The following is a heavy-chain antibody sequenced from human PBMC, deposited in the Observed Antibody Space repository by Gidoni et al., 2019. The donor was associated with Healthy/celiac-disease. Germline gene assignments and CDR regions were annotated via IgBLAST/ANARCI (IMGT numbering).Heavy chain of an antibody. V-gene: IGHV3-23*01. CDR2: ISGSVDST. J-gene: IGHJ4*02. CDR1: GSPLRSYA. Sequence: EVQLLESGGGLVQPGGSLRLSCAASGSPLRSYAMSWVRQAPGKGLEWVSAISGSVDSTYYADAVKGRFTISRDNSKNTLYLQMNSLRAEDTAVYYCASAGIAVAGEIFDYWGQGTLVTVSS. D-gene: IGHD6-19*01. CDR3: ASAGIAVAGEIFDY.